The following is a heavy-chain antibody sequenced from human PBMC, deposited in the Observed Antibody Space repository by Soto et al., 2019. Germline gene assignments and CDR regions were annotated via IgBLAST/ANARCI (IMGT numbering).Heavy chain of an antibody. CDR2: IYWYDVK. J-gene: IGHJ4*02. V-gene: IGHV2-5*01. CDR3: AHLTTGGFYFDY. D-gene: IGHD4-17*01. Sequence: QITLKESGPTLVKPTQTLTLTCTFSGFSLRNSGVGVGWIRQPPGKALEGLALIYWYDVKRYSPSLKSRLTITKDTSKNQVVLTMTNMDPVDTATYYCAHLTTGGFYFDYWGQGTLVTVSS. CDR1: GFSLRNSGVG.